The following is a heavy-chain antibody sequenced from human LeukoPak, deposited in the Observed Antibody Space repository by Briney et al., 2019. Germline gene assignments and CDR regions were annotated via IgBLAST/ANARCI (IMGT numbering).Heavy chain of an antibody. D-gene: IGHD3-22*01. CDR1: GGSISTYY. CDR2: IYYGGST. Sequence: KPSETLSLTCTVSGGSISTYYWSWIRQPPGKGLDWIGYIYYGGSTNYNPSLKSRVTISLDTSKNQFSLRLSSVAAADTAVYYCARSYDSRGYYYYGMDVWGQGTTVTVSS. V-gene: IGHV4-59*01. CDR3: ARSYDSRGYYYYGMDV. J-gene: IGHJ6*02.